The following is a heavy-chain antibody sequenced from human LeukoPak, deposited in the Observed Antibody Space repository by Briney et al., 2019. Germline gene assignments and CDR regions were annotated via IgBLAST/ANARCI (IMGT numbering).Heavy chain of an antibody. CDR3: ARGMFGGVSSARVDYYYYYMDV. CDR2: IYTSGST. D-gene: IGHD3-16*01. V-gene: IGHV4-61*02. Sequence: SETLSLTCTVSGGSISSGSYYRSWIRQPAGKGLEWIGRIYTSGSTNYNPSLKSRVTMSVDTSKNQFSLKLSSVTAADTAVYYCARGMFGGVSSARVDYYYYYMDVWGKGTTVTVSS. J-gene: IGHJ6*03. CDR1: GGSISSGSYY.